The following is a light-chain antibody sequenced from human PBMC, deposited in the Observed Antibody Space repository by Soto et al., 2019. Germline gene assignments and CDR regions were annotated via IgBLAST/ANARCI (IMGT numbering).Light chain of an antibody. V-gene: IGKV2-28*01. CDR3: MQATHFRVE. CDR2: LGS. CDR1: QSLLHSNGYNY. J-gene: IGKJ1*01. Sequence: DSVMTQSPLSLSVTPGEPASISCRSSQSLLHSNGYNYLDWYVQKPGQSPQLLIYLGSNRASGVPDRFSGSGSGTDFTLKISRVEAEDVGIYYCMQATHFRVEFGQGNRVEIK.